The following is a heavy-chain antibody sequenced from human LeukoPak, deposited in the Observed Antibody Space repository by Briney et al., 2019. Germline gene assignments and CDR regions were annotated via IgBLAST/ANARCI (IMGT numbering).Heavy chain of an antibody. CDR1: GFTVSSNY. CDR3: ARESLSSGSFDY. J-gene: IGHJ4*02. Sequence: GGSLRLSCAASGFTVSSNYMSWVRQAPGKGLEWVSVIYSGGSTYYADSVKGRFTISRDNSKNTLYLQMNSLRAEDTAVYYRARESLSSGSFDYWGQGTLVTVSS. CDR2: IYSGGST. D-gene: IGHD6-19*01. V-gene: IGHV3-53*05.